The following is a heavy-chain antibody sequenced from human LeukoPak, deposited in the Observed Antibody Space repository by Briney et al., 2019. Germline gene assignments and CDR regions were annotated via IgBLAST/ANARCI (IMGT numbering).Heavy chain of an antibody. CDR1: GGTFSSYA. V-gene: IGHV1-69*13. Sequence: ASVKVSCKASGGTFSSYAISWVRQAPGQGLEWMGGIIPIFGTANYAQKFQGRVTITADESTSTAYMELSSLRSEDTAVYYCAREGMVRGVIRTFGRWGQGTLVTVSS. CDR3: AREGMVRGVIRTFGR. J-gene: IGHJ4*02. D-gene: IGHD3-10*01. CDR2: IIPIFGTA.